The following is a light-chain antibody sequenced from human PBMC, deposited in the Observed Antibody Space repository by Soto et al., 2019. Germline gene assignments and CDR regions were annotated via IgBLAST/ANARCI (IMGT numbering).Light chain of an antibody. V-gene: IGKV3-20*01. Sequence: EIVLTQSPGTLSLPPGERATLSCRASKRVSSSRLAWYRQKPGQAPRLLIYGASSRATGIPDRFSGSGSGTDFTLTISSLQPGDFATYYCQQYNSYSQTFGQGTKVDIK. CDR3: QQYNSYSQT. CDR2: GAS. CDR1: KRVSSSR. J-gene: IGKJ1*01.